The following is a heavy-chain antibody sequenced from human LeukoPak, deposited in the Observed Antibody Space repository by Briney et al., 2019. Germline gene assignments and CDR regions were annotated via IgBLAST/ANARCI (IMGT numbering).Heavy chain of an antibody. Sequence: PGGSLRLSCAASGFIFSSYSMNWVRQAPGKGLEWIGSIYYSGSTYYNPSLKSRVTISVDTSKNQLSLKLSSVTAADTAVYYCASLPRGTDAFDIWGQGTMVTVSS. J-gene: IGHJ3*02. V-gene: IGHV4-38-2*01. CDR3: ASLPRGTDAFDI. CDR1: GFIFSSYS. CDR2: IYYSGST. D-gene: IGHD3-16*01.